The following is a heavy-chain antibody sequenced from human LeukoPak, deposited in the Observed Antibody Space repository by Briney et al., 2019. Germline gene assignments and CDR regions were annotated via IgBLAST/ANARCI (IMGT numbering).Heavy chain of an antibody. Sequence: SGGSLRLSCAASGFTFSTYAMNWVRQAPGKGLEWVSSISGSSDYIYYADSVKGRFTISRDNAKSSLYLQMNSLRAEDTAVYYCARYYGSGSPPFDYWGQGTLVTVSS. D-gene: IGHD3-10*01. V-gene: IGHV3-21*01. CDR2: ISGSSDYI. CDR1: GFTFSTYA. CDR3: ARYYGSGSPPFDY. J-gene: IGHJ4*02.